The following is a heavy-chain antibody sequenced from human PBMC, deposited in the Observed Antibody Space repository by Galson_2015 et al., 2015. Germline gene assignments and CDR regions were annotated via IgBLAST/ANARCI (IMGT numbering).Heavy chain of an antibody. V-gene: IGHV4-59*01. CDR1: GASISSYY. Sequence: TLSPTCTVSGASISSYYWSWVRQPPGKGLEWIGYIYHSGTTNYNPSLKSRVTISVDTSKNQFSLKLSSVTAADTAVYYCARRRDYFDYWGQGTLVTVSS. J-gene: IGHJ4*02. CDR3: ARRRDYFDY. CDR2: IYHSGTT.